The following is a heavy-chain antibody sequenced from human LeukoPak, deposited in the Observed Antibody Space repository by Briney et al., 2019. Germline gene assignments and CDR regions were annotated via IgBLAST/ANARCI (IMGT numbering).Heavy chain of an antibody. Sequence: ASVKVSCTASSYTLTSYGISWVRQAPGQGLEWMGWISAYNGNTNYAQKLQGRVTMTTDTSRSTAYMELRSLRSDDTAVYYCARGGFFEVIIPHYYGMDVWGQGTTVTVSS. CDR1: SYTLTSYG. CDR3: ARGGFFEVIIPHYYGMDV. J-gene: IGHJ6*02. CDR2: ISAYNGNT. D-gene: IGHD3-3*01. V-gene: IGHV1-18*01.